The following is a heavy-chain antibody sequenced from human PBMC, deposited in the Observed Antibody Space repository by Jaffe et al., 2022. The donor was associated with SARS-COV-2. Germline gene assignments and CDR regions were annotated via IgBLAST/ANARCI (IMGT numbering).Heavy chain of an antibody. Sequence: EVQLVESGGGLVQPGRSLRLSCAASGFTFDDYAMHWVRQAPGKGLEWVSGISWNSGSIGYADSVKGRFTISRDNAKNSLYLQMNSLRAEDTALYYCAKDSSGWYYFDYWGQGTLVTVSS. CDR2: ISWNSGSI. V-gene: IGHV3-9*01. J-gene: IGHJ4*02. D-gene: IGHD6-19*01. CDR3: AKDSSGWYYFDY. CDR1: GFTFDDYA.